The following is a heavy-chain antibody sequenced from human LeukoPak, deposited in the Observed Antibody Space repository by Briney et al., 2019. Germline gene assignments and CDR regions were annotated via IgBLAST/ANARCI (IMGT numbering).Heavy chain of an antibody. J-gene: IGHJ6*02. V-gene: IGHV4-61*01. D-gene: IGHD3-22*01. CDR1: GGSVSNSLYY. CDR3: ARDRARTYYYDSSGYSYGMDV. CDR2: IYYNGDT. Sequence: SETLSLTCTVSGGSVSNSLYYWSWIRQPPGKGLEWIGYIYYNGDTNYNPSLKSRVIISIDTSSNQFSLRLNSMTAADTAVYYCARDRARTYYYDSSGYSYGMDVWGQGTTVTVSS.